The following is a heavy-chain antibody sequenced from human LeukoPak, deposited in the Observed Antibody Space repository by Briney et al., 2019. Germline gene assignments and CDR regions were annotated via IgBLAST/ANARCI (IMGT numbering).Heavy chain of an antibody. D-gene: IGHD2-21*01. J-gene: IGHJ3*02. V-gene: IGHV3-23*01. Sequence: GGSLRLSCAASGFTFTAYGMSWVRQAPGKGLEWVSAISGSGGTTYYADSVKGRFTISRDNSKNTLYLQMNSLRAEDTAVYYCAKTGVIRAFDIWGQGTMVTVSS. CDR2: ISGSGGTT. CDR1: GFTFTAYG. CDR3: AKTGVIRAFDI.